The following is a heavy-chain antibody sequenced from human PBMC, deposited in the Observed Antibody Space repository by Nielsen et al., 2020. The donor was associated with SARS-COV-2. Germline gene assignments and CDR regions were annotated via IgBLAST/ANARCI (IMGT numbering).Heavy chain of an antibody. CDR2: INSDGSST. D-gene: IGHD2-21*02. CDR1: GFTFSSNR. CDR3: AKEDYVVVTAIAYYYYYYYGLDV. J-gene: IGHJ6*02. Sequence: GGSLRLSCAASGFTFSSNRLHWVRKPPGKGLVWVSRINSDGSSTSYADSVKGRFTISRDNSKNTLYLQMNSLRAEDTAVYYCAKEDYVVVTAIAYYYYYYYGLDVWGQGTTVTVSS. V-gene: IGHV3-74*01.